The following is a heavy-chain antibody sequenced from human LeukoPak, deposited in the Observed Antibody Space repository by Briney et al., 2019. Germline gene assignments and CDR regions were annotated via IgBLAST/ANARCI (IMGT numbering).Heavy chain of an antibody. D-gene: IGHD2-15*01. CDR1: GFTLRQHY. J-gene: IGHJ4*02. V-gene: IGHV3-72*01. CDR3: TTPRAYSALDY. Sequence: GGSLTLSCAASGFTLRQHYMEWVRQAPGKGLEWVGHIRNKANSYTIEYAASVKGRFTISRDDSKNSLYLQMNSLKTEDTAVSCCTTPRAYSALDYWGQGTLVTVSS. CDR2: IRNKANSYTI.